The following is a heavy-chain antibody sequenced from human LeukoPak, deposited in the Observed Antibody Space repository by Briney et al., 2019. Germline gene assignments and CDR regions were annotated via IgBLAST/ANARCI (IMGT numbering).Heavy chain of an antibody. CDR1: GLTLSRND. CDR2: INHSGST. CDR3: ARQTYYYDSSGYYEDY. V-gene: IGHV4-34*01. Sequence: PGGSLRLSCAASGLTLSRNDMTWVRQPPGKGLEWIGEINHSGSTNYNPSLKSRVTISVDTSKNQFSLKLSSVTAADTAVYYCARQTYYYDSSGYYEDYWGQGTLVTVSS. D-gene: IGHD3-22*01. J-gene: IGHJ4*02.